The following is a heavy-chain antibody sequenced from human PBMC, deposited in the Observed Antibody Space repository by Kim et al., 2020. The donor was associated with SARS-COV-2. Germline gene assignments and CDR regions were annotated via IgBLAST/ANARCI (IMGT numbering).Heavy chain of an antibody. Sequence: SETLSLTCTVSGGSISSGGYYWSWIRQHPGKGLEWIGYIYYSGSTYYNPSLKSRVTISVDTSKNQLSLKLSSVTAADTAVYYCARGITIFGVVTQPIDYWGQGTLVTVSS. V-gene: IGHV4-31*03. D-gene: IGHD3-3*01. CDR2: IYYSGST. CDR3: ARGITIFGVVTQPIDY. CDR1: GGSISSGGYY. J-gene: IGHJ4*02.